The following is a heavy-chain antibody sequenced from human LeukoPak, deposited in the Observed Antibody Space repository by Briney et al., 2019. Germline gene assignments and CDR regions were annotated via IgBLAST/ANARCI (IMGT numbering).Heavy chain of an antibody. D-gene: IGHD5-24*01. CDR3: AREEMASMTFSLEHAFDI. CDR1: GYIFTSYY. CDR2: INPSAGST. V-gene: IGHV1-46*01. Sequence: ASVKVSCKASGYIFTSYYMHWARQAPGQGLEWMGVINPSAGSTTYAQKFQGRVTMTRDTSTSIVYMELSSLRSEDTAVHYCAREEMASMTFSLEHAFDIWGQGTMVTVSS. J-gene: IGHJ3*02.